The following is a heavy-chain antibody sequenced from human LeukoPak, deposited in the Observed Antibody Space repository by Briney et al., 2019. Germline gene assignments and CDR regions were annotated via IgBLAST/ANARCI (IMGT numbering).Heavy chain of an antibody. V-gene: IGHV3-21*01. CDR1: GFTCSSYS. CDR3: ARDIAAAGTPYYFDY. J-gene: IGHJ4*02. CDR2: ISSSSSYI. Sequence: GGSLRLSCAASGFTCSSYSMNWVRQAPGKGLEWVSSISSSSSYIYYADSVKGRFTISRDNAKNSLYLQMNSLRAEDTAVYYCARDIAAAGTPYYFDYWGQGTLVTVSS. D-gene: IGHD6-13*01.